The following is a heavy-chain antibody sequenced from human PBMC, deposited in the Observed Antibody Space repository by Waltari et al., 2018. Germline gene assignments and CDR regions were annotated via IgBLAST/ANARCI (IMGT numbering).Heavy chain of an antibody. Sequence: QMQLVQSGPEVKKPGTSVKVSCKASGFTFTSSAVQWVRQARGQRLEWIGWIVVGSGNTNYAQKFQERVTITRDMSTSTAYMELSSLRSEDTAVYYCARARTGYYPFDYWGQGTLVTVSS. D-gene: IGHD3-9*01. V-gene: IGHV1-58*01. CDR3: ARARTGYYPFDY. CDR2: IVVGSGNT. J-gene: IGHJ4*02. CDR1: GFTFTSSA.